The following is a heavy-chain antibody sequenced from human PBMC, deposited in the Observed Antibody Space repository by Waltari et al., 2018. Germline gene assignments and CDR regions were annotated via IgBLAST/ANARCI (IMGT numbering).Heavy chain of an antibody. Sequence: QLQLQESGPGLVKPSETLSLTCTVSGCSLSSSSYYWRWIRQPPGKGLEWIGSIYYSGSTYYNPSLKSRVTISVDTSKNQFSLKLSSVTAADTAVYYCALLRYFDKPTDDYWGQGTLVTVSS. CDR3: ALLRYFDKPTDDY. J-gene: IGHJ4*02. V-gene: IGHV4-39*07. CDR1: GCSLSSSSYY. D-gene: IGHD3-9*01. CDR2: IYYSGST.